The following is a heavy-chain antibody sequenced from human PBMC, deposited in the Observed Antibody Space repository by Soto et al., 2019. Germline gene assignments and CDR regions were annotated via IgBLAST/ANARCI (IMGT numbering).Heavy chain of an antibody. J-gene: IGHJ4*02. Sequence: EVQLLESGGGLIQPGGSLRLSCAASGFTFRSYAMRWVRQAPGKGLEWVSVVSGSGTNTFYADSVKGRFTMSRDNSKNTLYLQMNSLRAEDTAVYYCAKMTTVATLISDFDYWGPGARVTVSS. CDR1: GFTFRSYA. V-gene: IGHV3-23*01. D-gene: IGHD4-4*01. CDR2: VSGSGTNT. CDR3: AKMTTVATLISDFDY.